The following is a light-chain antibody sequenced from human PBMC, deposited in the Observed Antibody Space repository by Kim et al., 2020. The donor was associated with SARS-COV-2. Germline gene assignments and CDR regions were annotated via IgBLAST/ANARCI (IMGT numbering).Light chain of an antibody. CDR3: NSRDSSGNHLV. V-gene: IGLV3-19*01. CDR2: GKN. Sequence: LGQTVRITCQGDSLRRYYASWYQQKPGQAPVLVIYGKNNRPSGIPDRFSGSSSGNTASLTITGAQAEDEADYYCNSRDSSGNHLVFGGGTQLTVL. J-gene: IGLJ2*01. CDR1: SLRRYY.